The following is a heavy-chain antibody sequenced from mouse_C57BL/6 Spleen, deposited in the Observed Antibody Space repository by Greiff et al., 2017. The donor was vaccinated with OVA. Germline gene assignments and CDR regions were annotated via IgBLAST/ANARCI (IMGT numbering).Heavy chain of an antibody. CDR1: GYSITSGYY. CDR2: ISYDGSN. J-gene: IGHJ4*01. CDR3: AKHRGAMDY. Sequence: EVQLQESGPGLVKPSQSLSLTCSVTGYSITSGYYWNWIRQFPGNKLEWMGYISYDGSNNYNPSLKNRISITRDTSKNQFFLKLNSVTTEDTATYYCAKHRGAMDYWGQGTSVTVSS. V-gene: IGHV3-6*01.